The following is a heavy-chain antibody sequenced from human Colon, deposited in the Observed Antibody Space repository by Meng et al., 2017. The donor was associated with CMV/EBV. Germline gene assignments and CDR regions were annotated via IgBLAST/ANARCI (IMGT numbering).Heavy chain of an antibody. Sequence: YPFTSYAINWVRQATGPGLEWLGWMNPNSGNTGYAQKFQGRVTMTRNTSINTAYMELSSLNFEDTAVYYCARFFPYCSADNCYPYFDFWGQGTLVTVSS. J-gene: IGHJ4*02. V-gene: IGHV1-8*01. D-gene: IGHD2-15*01. CDR1: YPFTSYA. CDR3: ARFFPYCSADNCYPYFDF. CDR2: MNPNSGNT.